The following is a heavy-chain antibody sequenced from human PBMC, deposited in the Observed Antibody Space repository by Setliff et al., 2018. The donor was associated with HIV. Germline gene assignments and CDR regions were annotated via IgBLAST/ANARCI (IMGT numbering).Heavy chain of an antibody. CDR3: VRLNTFILYTDY. Sequence: SETLSLTCTVSYYSIRSEYYWGWVRQPPGKGLEWIGSLYQSGSAYYNPSLKSRVTMSVDTSKDQFSLRLRSVTAADTAVCYCVRLNTFILYTDYWGQGILGTVSS. CDR2: LYQSGSA. D-gene: IGHD3-16*01. J-gene: IGHJ4*02. CDR1: YYSIRSEYY. V-gene: IGHV4-38-2*02.